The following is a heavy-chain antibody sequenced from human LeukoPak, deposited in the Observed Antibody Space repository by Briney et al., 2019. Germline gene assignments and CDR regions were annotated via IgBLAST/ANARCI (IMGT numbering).Heavy chain of an antibody. CDR2: IIPIFGTA. D-gene: IGHD2-15*01. J-gene: IGHJ3*02. CDR3: ARAGGKQNAFDI. V-gene: IGHV1-69*05. CDR1: GGTFSSYA. Sequence: SVKVSCKASGGTFSSYAISWVRQAPGQGLEWMGGIIPIFGTANYAQKSQGRVTITTDESTSTAYMELSSLRSEDTAVYYCARAGGKQNAFDIWGQGTMDTVSS.